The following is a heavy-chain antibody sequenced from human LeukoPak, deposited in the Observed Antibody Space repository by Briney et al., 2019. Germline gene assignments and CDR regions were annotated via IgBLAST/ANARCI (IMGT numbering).Heavy chain of an antibody. CDR3: TKDGLSGLFDY. J-gene: IGHJ4*02. CDR2: IYYDGST. Sequence: SETLSLTCTVSGVSINDFYWTWIRQSPGNGLEWIGYIYYDGSTDYNPSLKSRVTMSIDTSRSQFSLKLNSVTAADTAVYYCTKDGLSGLFDYWGQGALVTVSS. CDR1: GVSINDFY. V-gene: IGHV4-59*01. D-gene: IGHD3-10*01.